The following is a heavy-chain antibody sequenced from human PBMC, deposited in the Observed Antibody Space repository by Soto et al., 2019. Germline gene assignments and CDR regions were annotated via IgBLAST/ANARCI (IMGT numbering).Heavy chain of an antibody. CDR2: IYHSGST. CDR1: GGSISSSNW. CDR3: ARTFKALFPYYYYGMDV. Sequence: PSETLSLTCAVSGGSISSSNWWSWVRQPPGKGLEWIGEIYHSGSTNYNPSLKSRVTISVDKSKNQFSLKLSSVTAADTAVYYCARTFKALFPYYYYGMDVWGQGTTVTSP. J-gene: IGHJ6*02. D-gene: IGHD3-16*01. V-gene: IGHV4-4*02.